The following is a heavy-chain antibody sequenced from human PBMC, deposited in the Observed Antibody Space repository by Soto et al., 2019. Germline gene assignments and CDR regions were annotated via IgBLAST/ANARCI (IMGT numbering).Heavy chain of an antibody. V-gene: IGHV3-23*01. D-gene: IGHD3-22*01. J-gene: IGHJ4*02. CDR2: ISGSGGST. CDR1: GFTFSSYA. Sequence: GGSLRLSCAASGFTFSSYAMSWVRQAPGKGLEWVSAISGSGGSTYYADSVKGRFTISRDNSKNTLYLQMNSLRAEDTAVYYCAALRGSGYYPFDYWGQGTLVTVSS. CDR3: AALRGSGYYPFDY.